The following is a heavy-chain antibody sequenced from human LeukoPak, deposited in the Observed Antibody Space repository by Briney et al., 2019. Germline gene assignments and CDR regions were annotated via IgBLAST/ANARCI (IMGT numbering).Heavy chain of an antibody. CDR3: ARAVDIVATIETTAFDI. Sequence: SVKVSCKASVGTFLSYAIRWVRQAPGQGVEWMGMIIPILDIANNVQKFQGRVTITADKSTSTAYMELSSLRSEDTAVYYCARAVDIVATIETTAFDIWGQGTMVTVSS. V-gene: IGHV1-69*04. J-gene: IGHJ3*02. CDR1: VGTFLSYA. CDR2: IIPILDIA. D-gene: IGHD5-12*01.